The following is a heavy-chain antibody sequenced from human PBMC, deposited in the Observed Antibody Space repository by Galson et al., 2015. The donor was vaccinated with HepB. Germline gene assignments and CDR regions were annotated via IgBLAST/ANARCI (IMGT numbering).Heavy chain of an antibody. CDR3: ARSTATGDY. Sequence: SLRLSCAASGFSFSDYWMNWVRQAPGKGLEWVANLSEDGSDQYYVDSVKGRFTISRDNAKNSLYLQMHSLRADDTAVYYCARSTATGDYWGQGTLVTVSS. V-gene: IGHV3-7*03. CDR1: GFSFSDYW. J-gene: IGHJ4*02. CDR2: LSEDGSDQ.